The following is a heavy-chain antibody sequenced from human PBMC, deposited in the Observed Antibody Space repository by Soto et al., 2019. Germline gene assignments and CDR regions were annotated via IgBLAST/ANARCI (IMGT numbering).Heavy chain of an antibody. CDR3: ARASQASHYFDY. J-gene: IGHJ4*02. CDR1: GYTFTGYY. V-gene: IGHV1-2*02. CDR2: INPNSGGT. Sequence: ASVKVSCKASGYTFTGYYIHWVRQAPGQGLEWMEWINPNSGGTNYAQYFQGRVTMTRDTSIRTAYMELSRLRSDDTAVYYCARASQASHYFDYWGQGTLVTVS.